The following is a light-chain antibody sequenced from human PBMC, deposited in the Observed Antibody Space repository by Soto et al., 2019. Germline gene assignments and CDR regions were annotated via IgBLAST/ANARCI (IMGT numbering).Light chain of an antibody. V-gene: IGKV3-11*01. CDR2: DAS. J-gene: IGKJ5*01. Sequence: ETLLTQSPATLSLSPGDRATLSCRASQSVSGFLGWYQQKPGQAPRLLIYDASKRAAGIPARFSGSGSGTDFTLTISSLEPADFAVYYCQQHGTSPITFGQGTRLEIK. CDR1: QSVSGF. CDR3: QQHGTSPIT.